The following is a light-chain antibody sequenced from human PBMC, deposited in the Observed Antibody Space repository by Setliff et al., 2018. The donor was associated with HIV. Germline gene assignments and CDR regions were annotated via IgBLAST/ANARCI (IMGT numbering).Light chain of an antibody. V-gene: IGLV1-40*01. CDR3: SSYTSGSTRYV. Sequence: QSVLTQPPSVSGAPGQRVTISCTGSNSNIGTGFAVHWYQQLPGTAPQLLIYANSNRPSGVPDRFSGSKSGNTASLTISGLQAEDEADYYCSSYTSGSTRYVFGTGTKVTVL. J-gene: IGLJ1*01. CDR2: ANS. CDR1: NSNIGTGFA.